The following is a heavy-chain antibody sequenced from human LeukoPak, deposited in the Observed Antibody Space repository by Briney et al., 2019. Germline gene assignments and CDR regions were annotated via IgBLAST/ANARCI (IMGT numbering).Heavy chain of an antibody. CDR1: GFTVSSNY. D-gene: IGHD1-26*01. CDR2: IYSGGST. Sequence: GGSLRLSCAASGFTVSSNYMSRVRQAPGKGLEWVSIIYSGGSTFYADSVKGRFTISRDNSKNTLYLQMNSLRAEDTAVYYCARGGSYLSAFDIWGQGTMVTVSS. CDR3: ARGGSYLSAFDI. J-gene: IGHJ3*02. V-gene: IGHV3-53*01.